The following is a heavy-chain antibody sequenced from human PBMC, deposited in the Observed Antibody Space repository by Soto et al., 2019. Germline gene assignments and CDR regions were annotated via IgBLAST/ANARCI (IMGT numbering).Heavy chain of an antibody. CDR3: AKGYSSGWYGVTGGEYFQH. CDR2: IYYSGST. V-gene: IGHV4-39*01. J-gene: IGHJ1*01. CDR1: GGSISSSSYY. D-gene: IGHD6-19*01. Sequence: NPSETLSLTCTVSGGSISSSSYYWGWIRQPPGKGLEWIGSIYYSGSTYYNPSLKSRVTISVDTSKNQFSLKLSSVTAADTAVYYCAKGYSSGWYGVTGGEYFQHWGQGTLVTVSS.